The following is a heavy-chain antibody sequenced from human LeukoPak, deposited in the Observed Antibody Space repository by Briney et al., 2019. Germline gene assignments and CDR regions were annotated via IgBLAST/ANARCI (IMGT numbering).Heavy chain of an antibody. CDR2: IYYSGST. D-gene: IGHD3-16*02. V-gene: IGHV4-39*07. CDR3: ARSRDYVWGSYRSRSLSWFDP. Sequence: SETLSLTCTVSGGSISSSSYYWGWIRQPPGKGLEWIGSIYYSGSTYYNPSLKSRVTISVDTSKNQFSLKLSSVTAADTAVYYCARSRDYVWGSYRSRSLSWFDPWGQGTLVTVSS. J-gene: IGHJ5*02. CDR1: GGSISSSSYY.